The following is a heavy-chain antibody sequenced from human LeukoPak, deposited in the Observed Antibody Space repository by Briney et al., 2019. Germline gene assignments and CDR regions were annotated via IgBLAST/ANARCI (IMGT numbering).Heavy chain of an antibody. J-gene: IGHJ4*02. D-gene: IGHD2-2*01. CDR1: RFTFISYW. Sequence: PGGSLRLSCAASRFTFISYWMSWVRQAPGKGLEWVANIKQDGNEKYYVDSVEGRFTISRDNAKNSLYLQMNSLRVEDTAVYYCARDYQGHFEYWGQGTLVTVSS. CDR2: IKQDGNEK. CDR3: ARDYQGHFEY. V-gene: IGHV3-7*05.